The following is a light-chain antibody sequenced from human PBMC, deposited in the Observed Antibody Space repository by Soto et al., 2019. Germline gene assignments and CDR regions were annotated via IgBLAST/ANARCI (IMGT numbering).Light chain of an antibody. V-gene: IGLV2-23*01. CDR1: RSDVGSYDL. CDR3: CSYAGISAFVL. CDR2: EGN. Sequence: QSALTQPASVSGSPGQSITISCTGTRSDVGSYDLVSWYQQHPGQAPKLIIYEGNKRPPGVSHRFSGSKSGNTASLTISGLQAEDEAGYYCCSYAGISAFVLFGGGTKVTVL. J-gene: IGLJ2*01.